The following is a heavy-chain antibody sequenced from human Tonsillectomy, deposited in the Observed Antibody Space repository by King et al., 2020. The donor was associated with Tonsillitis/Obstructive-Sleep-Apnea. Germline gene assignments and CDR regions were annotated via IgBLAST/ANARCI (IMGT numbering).Heavy chain of an antibody. Sequence: VQLVESGGGLVKPGGSLRLSCAASGFTFSSYSMNWVRQAPGKGLEWVSSISSSSTYIYYADSVKGRFTISRDNAKNSLYLQMNSLRAEDTAVYYCARGPSGLECLLTDWFDPWGQRTPVTVSS. J-gene: IGHJ5*02. CDR2: ISSSSTYI. D-gene: IGHD3-3*01. CDR3: ARGPSGLECLLTDWFDP. CDR1: GFTFSSYS. V-gene: IGHV3-21*01.